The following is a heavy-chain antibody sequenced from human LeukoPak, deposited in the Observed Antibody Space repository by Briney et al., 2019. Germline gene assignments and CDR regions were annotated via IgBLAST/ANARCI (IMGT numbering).Heavy chain of an antibody. CDR3: AKDWPQLVTGFDY. D-gene: IGHD6-13*01. J-gene: IGHJ4*02. Sequence: GGSLRLSCAASGFTFSSYVMHWVRQAPGKGLEWVAVITYDGSNKNYADSVKGRFTISRDNSKNTLYLQMNSLRAEDTAVYYCAKDWPQLVTGFDYWGQGTLVTVSS. V-gene: IGHV3-30*18. CDR1: GFTFSSYV. CDR2: ITYDGSNK.